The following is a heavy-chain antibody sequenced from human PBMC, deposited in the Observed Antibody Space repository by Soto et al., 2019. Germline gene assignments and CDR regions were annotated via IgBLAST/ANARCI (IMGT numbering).Heavy chain of an antibody. Sequence: SETLSLTCAVYGGSFSGYYWSWIRQPPGKGLEWIGEINHSGSTNYNPSIKSRVTISVDTSKNQFSLKLSSVTAADTAVYYCAREPSIWGQGTLVTVSS. CDR3: AREPSI. CDR2: INHSGST. J-gene: IGHJ4*02. V-gene: IGHV4-34*01. CDR1: GGSFSGYY.